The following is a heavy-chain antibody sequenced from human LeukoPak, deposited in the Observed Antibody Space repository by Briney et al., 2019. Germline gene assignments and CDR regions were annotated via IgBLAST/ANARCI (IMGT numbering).Heavy chain of an antibody. Sequence: GASVKVSCTASGYTFTGYEMHWVRQAPGQGLEWMGWINPNSGGTNYAQKFPGRVTMTRDTSISTAYLELSRLRSDNTAVYYCARPIAVAGNWLDYWGQGTLVTVSS. CDR2: INPNSGGT. J-gene: IGHJ4*02. CDR3: ARPIAVAGNWLDY. CDR1: GYTFTGYE. V-gene: IGHV1-2*02. D-gene: IGHD6-19*01.